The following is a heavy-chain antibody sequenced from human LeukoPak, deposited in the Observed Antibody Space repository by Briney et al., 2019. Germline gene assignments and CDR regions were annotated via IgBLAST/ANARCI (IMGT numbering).Heavy chain of an antibody. D-gene: IGHD3-3*01. Sequence: ASVKVSCKASGYTFSGYYTHWVRQAPGQGLEWMGWINPNNGGTNYAQKFQGRVTMTTDTSISTAYMELRRLRSDDTAVYYCARTLRFLVLYYFDYWGQGTLVTVSS. CDR2: INPNNGGT. CDR1: GYTFSGYY. J-gene: IGHJ4*02. CDR3: ARTLRFLVLYYFDY. V-gene: IGHV1-2*02.